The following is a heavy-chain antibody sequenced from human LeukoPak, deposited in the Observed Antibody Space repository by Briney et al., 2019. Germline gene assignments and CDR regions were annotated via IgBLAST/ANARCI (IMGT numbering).Heavy chain of an antibody. CDR3: AKDREARGYYGLDV. D-gene: IGHD3-10*01. J-gene: IGHJ6*02. CDR1: GFAFTSYS. Sequence: GGSLRLSCAASGFAFTSYSMTWVRQAPGKGLEWVSAISASGGNTYSADSVEGRFTISRDNSKNTVYLQMNSLTAEDTAVYYCAKDREARGYYGLDVWGQGTTVTVSS. CDR2: ISASGGNT. V-gene: IGHV3-23*01.